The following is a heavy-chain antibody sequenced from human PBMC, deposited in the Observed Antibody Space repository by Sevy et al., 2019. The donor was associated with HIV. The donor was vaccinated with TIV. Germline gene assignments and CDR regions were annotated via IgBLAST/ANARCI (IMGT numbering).Heavy chain of an antibody. D-gene: IGHD2-8*01. J-gene: IGHJ6*02. Sequence: GGSLRLSCAASGFTFSSYSMNWVRQAPGKGLEWVSSISSSSSYIYYADSVKGRFTISRDNAKNSLYLQMNSLRAEATAVYYCARDGYCTNGVCHRPGYYYGMDVWGQGTTVTVSS. CDR3: ARDGYCTNGVCHRPGYYYGMDV. CDR2: ISSSSSYI. V-gene: IGHV3-21*01. CDR1: GFTFSSYS.